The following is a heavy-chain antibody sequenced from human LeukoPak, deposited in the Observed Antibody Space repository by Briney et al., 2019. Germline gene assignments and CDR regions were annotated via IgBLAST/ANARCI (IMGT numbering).Heavy chain of an antibody. V-gene: IGHV3-9*01. CDR3: AKDTGGAAAGTTWGH. CDR2: ISWNSGSI. Sequence: PGASLRLSCAASGFTFDDYAMHWVRQAPGKGLEWVSGISWNSGSIGYADSVKGRFTISRDNAKNSLYLQMNSLRAEDTALYYCAKDTGGAAAGTTWGHWGQGTLVTVSS. D-gene: IGHD6-13*01. J-gene: IGHJ4*02. CDR1: GFTFDDYA.